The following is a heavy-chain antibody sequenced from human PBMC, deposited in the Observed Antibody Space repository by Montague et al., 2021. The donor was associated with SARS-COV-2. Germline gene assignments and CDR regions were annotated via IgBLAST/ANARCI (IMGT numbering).Heavy chain of an antibody. J-gene: IGHJ2*01. CDR2: MPYSGST. CDR1: GDSISRNSYY. V-gene: IGHV4-39*01. D-gene: IGHD2/OR15-2a*01. CDR3: AKSAWHNWYFDI. Sequence: SETLSLTCTVSGDSISRNSYYWGWIRQPPGKGLEWIGSMPYSGSTYHNPSLKSRVSISVDTSKNQFSLKLGSMTAADTAVYYCAKSAWHNWYFDIWGRGILVTVSS.